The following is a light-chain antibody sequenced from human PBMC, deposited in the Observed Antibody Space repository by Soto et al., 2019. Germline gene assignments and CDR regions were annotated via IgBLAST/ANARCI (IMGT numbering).Light chain of an antibody. J-gene: IGLJ7*01. CDR2: YDS. CDR3: QVWDSTSAHAV. V-gene: IGLV3-21*04. Sequence: SYELTQPPSVSVAPGKTARLTCGGNNIGSKSVHWYQQKPGQAPVQVIYYDSHRPSGIPERFSGSNSGNTATLTISRVEAGDEADYYCQVWDSTSAHAVFGGGTQLTVL. CDR1: NIGSKS.